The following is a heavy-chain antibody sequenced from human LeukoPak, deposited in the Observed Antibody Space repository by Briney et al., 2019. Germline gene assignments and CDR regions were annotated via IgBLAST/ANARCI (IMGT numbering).Heavy chain of an antibody. V-gene: IGHV4-38-2*02. Sequence: SETLSLTCTVSGYSISSGYYWGWIRQPPGKGLEWIGSIYHSGSTYYNPSLKSRVTISVDTSKSQFSLKLRSVTAADTAVYYCARDTRDAFDIWGQGTMVTVSS. CDR1: GYSISSGYY. J-gene: IGHJ3*02. CDR2: IYHSGST. CDR3: ARDTRDAFDI.